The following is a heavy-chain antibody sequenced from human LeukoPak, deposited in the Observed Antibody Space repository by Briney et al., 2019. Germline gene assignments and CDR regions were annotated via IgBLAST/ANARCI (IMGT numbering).Heavy chain of an antibody. J-gene: IGHJ5*02. Sequence: ASVKVSCKVSGYTLKEISIHWVRQAPGKGLEWMGGIHPEDAETIYAQNFQGRVTMTADTSTDTAYMELSSLRSEDTAAYYCATDALTHSSGWYGWFDPWGQGTLVTVSS. CDR2: IHPEDAET. V-gene: IGHV1-24*01. CDR3: ATDALTHSSGWYGWFDP. CDR1: GYTLKEIS. D-gene: IGHD6-19*01.